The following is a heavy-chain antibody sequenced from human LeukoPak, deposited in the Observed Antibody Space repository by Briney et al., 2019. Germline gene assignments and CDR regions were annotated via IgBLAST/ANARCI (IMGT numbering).Heavy chain of an antibody. CDR1: GFTFSSYG. V-gene: IGHV3-30*02. D-gene: IGHD6-25*01. J-gene: IGHJ4*02. CDR3: GSQRAAGY. CDR2: IQYDGSTK. Sequence: GGSLRLSCAASGFTFSSYGMNWVRQAPGKGLEWVAFIQYDGSTKYYAVSVKGRFIISRDNSKSTVYLQMNSLTSEDTAVYYCGSQRAAGYWGQGVLVTVSS.